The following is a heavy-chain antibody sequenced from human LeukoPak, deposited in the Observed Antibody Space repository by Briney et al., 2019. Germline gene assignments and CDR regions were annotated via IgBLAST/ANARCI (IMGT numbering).Heavy chain of an antibody. CDR3: AREPRVIWAGAFDI. J-gene: IGHJ3*02. D-gene: IGHD3-16*01. V-gene: IGHV3-66*01. Sequence: GGSLRLSCAASGFNVSSNYMSWVRQAPGKGLEWVSVIYSGGSTYYADSVKGRFIISRDNSKNTLYPQMNSLGAEDTAVYYCAREPRVIWAGAFDIWGQGTMVTVSS. CDR1: GFNVSSNY. CDR2: IYSGGST.